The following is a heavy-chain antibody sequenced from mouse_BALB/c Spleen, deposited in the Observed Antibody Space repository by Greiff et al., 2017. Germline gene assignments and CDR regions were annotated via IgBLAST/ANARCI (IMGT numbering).Heavy chain of an antibody. CDR1: GFTFSSYT. Sequence: DVHLVESGGGLVKPGGSLKLSCAASGFTFSSYTMSWVRQTPEKRLEWVATISSGGSYTYYPDSVKGRFTISRDNAKNTLYLQMSSLKSEDTAMYYCTRDGGTTVVHFDYWGQGTTLTVSS. CDR3: TRDGGTTVVHFDY. V-gene: IGHV5-6-4*01. D-gene: IGHD1-1*01. J-gene: IGHJ2*01. CDR2: ISSGGSYT.